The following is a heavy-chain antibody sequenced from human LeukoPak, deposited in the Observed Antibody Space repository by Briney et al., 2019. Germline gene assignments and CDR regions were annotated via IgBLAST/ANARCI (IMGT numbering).Heavy chain of an antibody. D-gene: IGHD5-18*01. Sequence: ASVKVSCKASGYTFTSYYMHWVRQAPGQGLEWMGIINPSGGSTSYAQKFQGRVTMTRDTSTSTVYMELSRLRSEETAVYYCARGGYTAMALDYWGQGTLVTVSS. V-gene: IGHV1-46*01. CDR2: INPSGGST. CDR3: ARGGYTAMALDY. CDR1: GYTFTSYY. J-gene: IGHJ4*02.